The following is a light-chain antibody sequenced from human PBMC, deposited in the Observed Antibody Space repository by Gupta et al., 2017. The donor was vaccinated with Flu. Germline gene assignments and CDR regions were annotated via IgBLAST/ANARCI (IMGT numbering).Light chain of an antibody. CDR2: GAS. V-gene: IGKV3-20*01. CDR1: QSVTSN. CDR3: QQYDDAMT. Sequence: EIVLTQSPGTLSLSPGETATLSCRASQSVTSNFALYHRRPGQAPRLLIYGASNRAAGTPGRFSASGSGTDFTLTISRLGPEDFAVYYCQQYDDAMTFGQGTKVEV. J-gene: IGKJ1*01.